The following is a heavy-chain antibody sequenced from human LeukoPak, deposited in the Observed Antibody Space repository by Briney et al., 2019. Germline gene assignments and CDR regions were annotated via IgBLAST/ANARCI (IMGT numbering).Heavy chain of an antibody. J-gene: IGHJ6*04. CDR1: GYTFTTYA. D-gene: IGHD2-2*01. Sequence: ASVKVSCKASGYTFTTYAMNWVRQAPGQGLEWMGWINTNTRNPTYAQGFTGRFVFSLDTSVSTAYLQISSLKAEDTAVYYCARPHAPYYSYGMDVWGKGTTVTVSS. V-gene: IGHV7-4-1*02. CDR2: INTNTRNP. CDR3: ARPHAPYYSYGMDV.